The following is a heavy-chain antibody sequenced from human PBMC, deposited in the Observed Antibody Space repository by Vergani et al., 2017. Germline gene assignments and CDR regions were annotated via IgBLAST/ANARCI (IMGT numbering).Heavy chain of an antibody. D-gene: IGHD3-10*01. J-gene: IGHJ5*02. CDR1: GYTFTSYG. Sequence: QVQLVQSGAEVKKPGASVKVSCKASGYTFTSYGISWVRQAPGQGLEWMGWISAYNGNTYYAQKLQGRVTMTTDTSTSTAYMELTSLRSDDTAVYYCARAVYYYGSGSSFSPQGWFDPWGQGTLVTVSS. CDR3: ARAVYYYGSGSSFSPQGWFDP. V-gene: IGHV1-18*04. CDR2: ISAYNGNT.